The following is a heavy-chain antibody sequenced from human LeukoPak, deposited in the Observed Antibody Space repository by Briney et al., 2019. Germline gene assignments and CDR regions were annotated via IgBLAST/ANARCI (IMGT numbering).Heavy chain of an antibody. V-gene: IGHV4-59*01. J-gene: IGHJ6*02. CDR2: IYYSGTT. CDR1: GGSISYYY. D-gene: IGHD4-17*01. CDR3: AREDPQTTVPEGMDV. Sequence: SETLSLTCTVSGGSISYYYWSWIRQSPGKGLEWIGYIYYSGTTNYNPSLKSRVTISVDTSKNQFTLQLRSVTAADTAVYYCAREDPQTTVPEGMDVWGQGTTVTVSS.